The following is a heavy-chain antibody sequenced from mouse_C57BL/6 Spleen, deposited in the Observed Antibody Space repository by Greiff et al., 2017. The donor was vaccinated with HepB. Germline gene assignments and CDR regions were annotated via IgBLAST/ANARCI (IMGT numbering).Heavy chain of an antibody. CDR1: GFTFSSYG. J-gene: IGHJ3*01. D-gene: IGHD1-1*01. Sequence: DVQLVESGGDLVKPGGSLKLSCAASGFTFSSYGMSWVRQTPDKRLEWVATISSGGSYTYYPDSVKGRFTISRDNAKNTLYLQMSSLKSEDTAMYDCALHYYGSSRGFAYWGQGTLVTVSA. V-gene: IGHV5-6*01. CDR3: ALHYYGSSRGFAY. CDR2: ISSGGSYT.